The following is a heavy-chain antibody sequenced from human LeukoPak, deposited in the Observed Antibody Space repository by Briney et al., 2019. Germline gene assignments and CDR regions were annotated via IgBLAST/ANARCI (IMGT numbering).Heavy chain of an antibody. CDR1: GGTFSSYA. J-gene: IGHJ4*02. V-gene: IGHV1-69*04. CDR2: IIPILGIA. Sequence: ASVKVSCKASGGTFSSYAISWVRQAPGQGLEWMGRIIPILGIATYAQKFQGRVTITADKSTSTAYMELSSLRSEDTAVYYCAAIFNPHYFDYWGQGTLVTVSS. CDR3: AAIFNPHYFDY.